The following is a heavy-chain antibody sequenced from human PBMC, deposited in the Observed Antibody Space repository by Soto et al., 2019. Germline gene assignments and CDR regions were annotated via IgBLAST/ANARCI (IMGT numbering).Heavy chain of an antibody. V-gene: IGHV4-4*07. D-gene: IGHD2-15*01. CDR3: VSESEGGGYCSGGGCYGLDV. J-gene: IGHJ6*02. CDR2: TYTSGNN. Sequence: QVQLQESGPGLVKPSETLSLTCIVSGGSISNHYWSWIRQPAGKGLERIGLTYTSGNNYYNPSLKSRDHMSADTYKKQFSLKKTSVTAADTAFYYCVSESEGGGYCSGGGCYGLDVWGHGTTVTVSS. CDR1: GGSISNHY.